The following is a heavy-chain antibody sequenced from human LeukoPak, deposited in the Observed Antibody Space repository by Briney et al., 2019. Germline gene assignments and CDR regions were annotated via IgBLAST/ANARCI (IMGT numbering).Heavy chain of an antibody. Sequence: GASVKVSCKASSYIFTDYGVSWVRQAPGQGLEWMGWVSPNSGNTNYPQKFQDRVTMTTDTSATTAYMELKGLTSDDTAVYYCARGRRTTIPKYWGQGTRVTVSS. V-gene: IGHV1-18*04. D-gene: IGHD5-24*01. CDR3: ARGRRTTIPKY. CDR1: SYIFTDYG. CDR2: VSPNSGNT. J-gene: IGHJ4*02.